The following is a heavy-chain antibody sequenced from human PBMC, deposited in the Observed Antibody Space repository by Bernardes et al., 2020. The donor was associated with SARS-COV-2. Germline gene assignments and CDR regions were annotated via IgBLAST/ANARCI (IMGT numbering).Heavy chain of an antibody. D-gene: IGHD3-16*01. J-gene: IGHJ4*02. CDR1: GFTFRSHW. Sequence: GGSLRLSCAASGFTFRSHWMSWVRQAPGKGLEWVADIDRDGTEIHYVDSMKGRFTVSRDNAKNLLYLQMSSLRVEDTAVYYCVRGGGDYWGQGTLVTVSS. CDR2: IDRDGTEI. V-gene: IGHV3-7*04. CDR3: VRGGGDY.